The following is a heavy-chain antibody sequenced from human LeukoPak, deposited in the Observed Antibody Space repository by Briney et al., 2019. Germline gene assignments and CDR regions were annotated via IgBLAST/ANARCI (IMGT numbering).Heavy chain of an antibody. D-gene: IGHD2-15*01. CDR3: ARQVGYCSGGSCRRSRAFDI. V-gene: IGHV4-39*01. CDR1: GGSISSDSFF. CDR2: IYYSGNT. Sequence: PSETLSLTCTVSGGSISSDSFFWGWIRQPPGKGLEWIGSIYYSGNTYYNPSLKSRVTISVDTSKNQFSLKLSSVTAADTAVYYCARQVGYCSGGSCRRSRAFDIWGQGTMVTVSS. J-gene: IGHJ3*02.